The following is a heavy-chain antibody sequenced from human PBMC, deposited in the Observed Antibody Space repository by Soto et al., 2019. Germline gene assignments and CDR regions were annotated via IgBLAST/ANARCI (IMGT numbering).Heavy chain of an antibody. D-gene: IGHD6-25*01. CDR1: GYTFTSYA. Sequence: ASVKVSCKASGYTFTSYAMHWVRQSPGQRLEWMGWINAGNGNTKYSQKFQGRVTITRDTSASTAYMELSSLRSDDTAVYYCAREGQAADYYYGMDVWGQGTAVSAP. J-gene: IGHJ6*02. V-gene: IGHV1-3*01. CDR2: INAGNGNT. CDR3: AREGQAADYYYGMDV.